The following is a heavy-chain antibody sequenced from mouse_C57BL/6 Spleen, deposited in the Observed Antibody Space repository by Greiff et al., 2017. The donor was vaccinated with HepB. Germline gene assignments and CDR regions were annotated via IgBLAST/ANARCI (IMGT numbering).Heavy chain of an antibody. CDR1: GFTFSSYA. D-gene: IGHD2-4*01. Sequence: DVMLVESGGGLVKPGGSLKLSCAASGFTFSSYAMSWVRQTPEKRLEWVATISDGGSYTYYPDNVKGRFTLSRDNAKNNLYLQMSHLKSEDTAMYYCARDDDYDGAWFAYWGQGTLVTVSA. V-gene: IGHV5-4*01. CDR3: ARDDDYDGAWFAY. J-gene: IGHJ3*01. CDR2: ISDGGSYT.